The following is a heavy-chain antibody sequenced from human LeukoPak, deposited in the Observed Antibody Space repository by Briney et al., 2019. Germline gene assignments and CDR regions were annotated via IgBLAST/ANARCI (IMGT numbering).Heavy chain of an antibody. CDR3: ARAHYASSNIKVPFDV. D-gene: IGHD3-22*01. Sequence: ASVKVSCKASGGTFSSHAISWVRQAPGQGLEWMGVIDPSAGSTTYAQKFQGRVTMTRDTATSTVYMELSSLRSDDTAVYYCARAHYASSNIKVPFDVWGKGTTVTVSS. V-gene: IGHV1-46*01. J-gene: IGHJ6*04. CDR2: IDPSAGST. CDR1: GGTFSSHA.